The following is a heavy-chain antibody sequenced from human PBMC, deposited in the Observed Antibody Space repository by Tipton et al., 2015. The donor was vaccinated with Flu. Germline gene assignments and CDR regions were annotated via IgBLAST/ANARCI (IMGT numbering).Heavy chain of an antibody. J-gene: IGHJ4*02. Sequence: SLRLSCAASGFTVSSNYMSWVRQAPGKGLEWVSVIYSGGSTYYADSVKGRFTISRDNSKNTLYLQMNSLRAEDTAVYYCARGTVAGTGDFDYWGQGTLVTVSS. CDR2: IYSGGST. CDR1: GFTVSSNY. D-gene: IGHD6-19*01. V-gene: IGHV3-66*01. CDR3: ARGTVAGTGDFDY.